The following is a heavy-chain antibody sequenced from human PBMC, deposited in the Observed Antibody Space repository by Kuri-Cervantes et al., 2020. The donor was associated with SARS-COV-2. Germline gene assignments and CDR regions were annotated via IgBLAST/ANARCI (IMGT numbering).Heavy chain of an antibody. Sequence: GESLKISCAASGFTFGDYAMSWVRQAPGKGLEWVGIIRSKVYGGKTEYAASVKGRFTISRDDSKSIAYLQMNSLKTADTAVYYCTRDDSGWYILRPEYLQHWGQGTLVTVSS. J-gene: IGHJ1*01. CDR2: IRSKVYGGKT. CDR3: TRDDSGWYILRPEYLQH. V-gene: IGHV3-49*04. D-gene: IGHD6-19*01. CDR1: GFTFGDYA.